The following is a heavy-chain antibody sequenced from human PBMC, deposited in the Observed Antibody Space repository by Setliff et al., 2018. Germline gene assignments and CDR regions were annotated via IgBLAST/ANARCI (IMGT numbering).Heavy chain of an antibody. J-gene: IGHJ3*01. Sequence: SETLSLTCTVSGDSISSGDYSWSWIRPPPGTCLEWIAYIYHSGSAYYNPSLKSRVTMSVDTSKNQFFLHLTSVTAADTTVYYCAREVGTSTSSDAFDVWGQGMMVTVSS. CDR3: AREVGTSTSSDAFDV. CDR1: GDSISSGDYS. D-gene: IGHD1-26*01. V-gene: IGHV4-30-4*08. CDR2: IYHSGSA.